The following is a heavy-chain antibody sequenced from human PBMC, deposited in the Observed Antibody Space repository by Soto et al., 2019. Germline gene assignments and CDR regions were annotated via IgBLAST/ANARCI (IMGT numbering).Heavy chain of an antibody. CDR2: IYYSGST. Sequence: SETLSLTCTVSGGSISSYYWSWIRQPPGKGLEWIGYIYYSGSTNYNPSLKSRVTISVDTSKNQFSLKLSSVTAADTAVYYCARGSLSWGGNSPKVFDYWGQGTLVTVSS. V-gene: IGHV4-59*01. CDR1: GGSISSYY. J-gene: IGHJ4*02. CDR3: ARGSLSWGGNSPKVFDY. D-gene: IGHD2-21*02.